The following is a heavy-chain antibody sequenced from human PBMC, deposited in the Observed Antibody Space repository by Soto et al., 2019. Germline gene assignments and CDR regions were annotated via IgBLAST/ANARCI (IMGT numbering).Heavy chain of an antibody. Sequence: GGSLRLSCAASGFTFSSYAMHWVRQAPGKGLEWVAVISYDGSNKYYADSVKGRFTISRDNSKNTLYLQMNSLRAEDTAVYYCAREQLTGTLVDYWGQGTLVTVSS. CDR1: GFTFSSYA. J-gene: IGHJ4*02. V-gene: IGHV3-30*04. D-gene: IGHD7-27*01. CDR3: AREQLTGTLVDY. CDR2: ISYDGSNK.